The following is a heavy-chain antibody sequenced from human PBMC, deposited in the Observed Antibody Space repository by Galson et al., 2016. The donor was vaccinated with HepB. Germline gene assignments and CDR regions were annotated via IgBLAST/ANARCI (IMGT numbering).Heavy chain of an antibody. Sequence: SLRLSCAASGFTFSNYGMHWVRQAPGKGLEWVAIIWYDGSKKYYADSVKGRFTISRDNYKNTLYPQMNTLGAEDTAVYYCARADIGTSGTFPKFDPWGQGTLVTVSS. CDR2: IWYDGSKK. J-gene: IGHJ5*02. V-gene: IGHV3-33*01. D-gene: IGHD6-13*01. CDR1: GFTFSNYG. CDR3: ARADIGTSGTFPKFDP.